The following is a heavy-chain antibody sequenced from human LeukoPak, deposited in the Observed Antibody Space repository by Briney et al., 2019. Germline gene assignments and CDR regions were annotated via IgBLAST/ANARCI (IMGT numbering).Heavy chain of an antibody. CDR3: ARHVATNYYYNYYGLDV. Sequence: SETLSLTCAVSGGSISSNSYYWGWVRQSPGRGLEWIGAIYYSGNTYYSPSLKSRVTISADTSKNQFSLNLSAVTAADAATYYCARHVATNYYYNYYGLDVWGQGTTVTVSS. CDR1: GGSISSNSYY. V-gene: IGHV4-39*01. J-gene: IGHJ6*02. CDR2: IYYSGNT.